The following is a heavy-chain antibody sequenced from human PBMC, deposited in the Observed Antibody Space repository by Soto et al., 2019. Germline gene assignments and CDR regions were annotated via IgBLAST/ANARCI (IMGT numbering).Heavy chain of an antibody. Sequence: GASVKVSCKASGGTFSSYAISWVRQAPGQGLEWMGGIIPIFGTANYAQKFQGRVTITADESTSTAYMELSSLRSEDTAVYYCARDLFKPRLKGIAVAGTGYFDYWGQGTLVTVSS. J-gene: IGHJ4*02. V-gene: IGHV1-69*13. CDR2: IIPIFGTA. CDR1: GGTFSSYA. CDR3: ARDLFKPRLKGIAVAGTGYFDY. D-gene: IGHD6-19*01.